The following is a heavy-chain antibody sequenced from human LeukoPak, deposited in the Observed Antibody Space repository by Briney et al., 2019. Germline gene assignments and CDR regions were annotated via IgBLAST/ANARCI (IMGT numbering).Heavy chain of an antibody. J-gene: IGHJ4*02. Sequence: GGSLRLSCAASGFNFSSYSMNWVRQAPGKGLEWVSYISGSSSTIYYADSVKGRFTISRDNAKNSLYLQMNSLRDEDTAVYYCARDPQIFVVVPAAIPYFTYWGRGTLVTVS. D-gene: IGHD2-2*01. CDR2: ISGSSSTI. V-gene: IGHV3-48*02. CDR1: GFNFSSYS. CDR3: ARDPQIFVVVPAAIPYFTY.